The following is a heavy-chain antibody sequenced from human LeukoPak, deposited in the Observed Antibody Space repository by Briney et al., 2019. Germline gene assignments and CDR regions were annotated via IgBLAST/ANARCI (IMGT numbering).Heavy chain of an antibody. CDR1: GYTFTSYY. CDR3: AREDLTVDAFDI. V-gene: IGHV1-2*02. Sequence: ASVKVSCKAFGYTFTSYYMNWVRQAPGQGLEWMGIINPSGGSTNYAQKFQGRVTMTRDTSISTAYMELSRLRSDDTAVYYCAREDLTVDAFDIWGQGTMVTVSS. D-gene: IGHD3-9*01. J-gene: IGHJ3*02. CDR2: INPSGGST.